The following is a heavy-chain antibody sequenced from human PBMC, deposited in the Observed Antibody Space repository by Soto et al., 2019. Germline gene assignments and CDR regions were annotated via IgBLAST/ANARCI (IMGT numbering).Heavy chain of an antibody. Sequence: QVQLQESGPGLVKPSETLSLTCTVSGGSINNYYWSWIRQPPGKGLEWIGYIYYSGSTNYNPSLKSRVTISVDTSKNQFSLKLSSVTAADTAVYYCERRYGSVFDYWGQGTLVTVSS. CDR3: ERRYGSVFDY. D-gene: IGHD6-19*01. CDR2: IYYSGST. J-gene: IGHJ4*02. V-gene: IGHV4-59*01. CDR1: GGSINNYY.